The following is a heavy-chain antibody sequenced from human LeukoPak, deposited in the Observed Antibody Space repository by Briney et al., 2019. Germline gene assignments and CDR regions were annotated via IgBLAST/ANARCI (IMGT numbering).Heavy chain of an antibody. CDR1: GYTLTELS. J-gene: IGHJ6*03. Sequence: ASVKVSCKVSGYTLTELSMHWVRQAPGKGLEWMGGFDPEDGETIYAQKFQGRVTMTEDTSTDTAYMELSSLRSEDTAVYYCASLNPLYCSSTSCYWHYYYMDVWGKGTTVTVSS. D-gene: IGHD2-2*01. CDR2: FDPEDGET. V-gene: IGHV1-24*01. CDR3: ASLNPLYCSSTSCYWHYYYMDV.